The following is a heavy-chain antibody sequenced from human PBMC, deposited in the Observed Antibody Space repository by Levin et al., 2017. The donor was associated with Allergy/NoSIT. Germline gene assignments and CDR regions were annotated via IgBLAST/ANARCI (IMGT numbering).Heavy chain of an antibody. V-gene: IGHV3-73*01. CDR1: GFTFSGSA. J-gene: IGHJ6*03. CDR2: IRSKANSYAT. Sequence: GGSLRLSFAASGFTFSGSAMHWVRQASGKGLEWVGRIRSKANSYATAYAASVKGRFTISRDDSKNTAYLQMNSLKTEDTAVYYCTSGDYGDYDYYYYMDVWGKGTTVTVSS. D-gene: IGHD4-17*01. CDR3: TSGDYGDYDYYYYMDV.